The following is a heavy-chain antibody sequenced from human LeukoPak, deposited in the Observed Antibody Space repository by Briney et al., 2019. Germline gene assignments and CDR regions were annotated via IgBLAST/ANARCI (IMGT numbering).Heavy chain of an antibody. J-gene: IGHJ4*02. CDR2: VSGSGGTT. CDR1: GFTFSSYA. CDR3: AKLTSLYFFDY. Sequence: GGSLRLSCAASGFTFSSYAMSWVRQAPGKGLEWVSVVSGSGGTTYYADSVKGRFTISRDNSKNMLFLQMNSLRAEDTALYYCAKLTSLYFFDYWGQGTLVTVSS. V-gene: IGHV3-23*01.